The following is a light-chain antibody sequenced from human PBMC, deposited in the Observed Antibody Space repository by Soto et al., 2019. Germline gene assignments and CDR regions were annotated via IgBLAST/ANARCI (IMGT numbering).Light chain of an antibody. CDR2: GAS. V-gene: IGKV3-15*01. J-gene: IGKJ1*01. Sequence: EVVMTQSPATLSVSPGERATLSCRASQSVSDNLAWYQQKPGQSPRLLMYGASTRATGIPARFSGSRSVTECTLIISSLQSEDFLVYYCQQYSNWPRTFCQETKVELK. CDR3: QQYSNWPRT. CDR1: QSVSDN.